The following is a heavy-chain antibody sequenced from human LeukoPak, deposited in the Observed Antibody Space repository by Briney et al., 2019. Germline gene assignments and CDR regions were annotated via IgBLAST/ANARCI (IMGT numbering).Heavy chain of an antibody. D-gene: IGHD1/OR15-1a*01. V-gene: IGHV3-23*01. Sequence: GSLRLSCAASGFTFSYYAITWVRQAPGKGLEWVSGISDSGSTTSYADSVKGRFTISRDNSNNTLFLQMHNLRGEDTAMYYCALRVTTALNAFDIWGQGTMVTVS. J-gene: IGHJ3*02. CDR2: ISDSGSTT. CDR1: GFTFSYYA. CDR3: ALRVTTALNAFDI.